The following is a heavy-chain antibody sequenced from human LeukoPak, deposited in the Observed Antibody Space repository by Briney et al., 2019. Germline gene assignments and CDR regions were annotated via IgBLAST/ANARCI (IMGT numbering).Heavy chain of an antibody. V-gene: IGHV1-8*01. D-gene: IGHD3-10*01. Sequence: ASVKVSCKASGYTFTSYDINWVRQATGQGLEWMGWMNPNSGNTGYAQKFQGRVTMTRNTSISTAYMELSSLRSEDTAVYYCASSYYYASGSYYREHYYYYYMDVWGKGTTVTVSS. CDR1: GYTFTSYD. CDR2: MNPNSGNT. CDR3: ASSYYYASGSYYREHYYYYYMDV. J-gene: IGHJ6*03.